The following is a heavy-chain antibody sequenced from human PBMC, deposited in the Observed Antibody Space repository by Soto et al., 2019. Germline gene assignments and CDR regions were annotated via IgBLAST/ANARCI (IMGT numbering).Heavy chain of an antibody. V-gene: IGHV3-23*01. CDR2: ISGSGNST. Sequence: EVQLLESGGGLVQPGGSLRLSCAASGFTFSSYTMSWVRQAPGKGLGWVSGISGSGNSTYYADSVKGRFTISRDNSKNTLYMQINSLRAEDTALYYCAKLGKAAASITGRVYWGQGTLVTVSS. D-gene: IGHD6-13*01. J-gene: IGHJ4*02. CDR3: AKLGKAAASITGRVY. CDR1: GFTFSSYT.